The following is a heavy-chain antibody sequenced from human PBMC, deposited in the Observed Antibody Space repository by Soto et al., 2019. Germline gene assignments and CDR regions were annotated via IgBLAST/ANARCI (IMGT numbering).Heavy chain of an antibody. V-gene: IGHV1-3*01. J-gene: IGHJ4*02. CDR2: INADNGNT. Sequence: ASVKVSCKASGYTFTSYAMHWVRQAPGQRLEWMGWINADNGNTNYSQKLQGRVTMTTDTSTSTAYMELRSLRSDDTAVYYCARDPRPYDYWGQGTLVTVSS. CDR1: GYTFTSYA. CDR3: ARDPRPYDY.